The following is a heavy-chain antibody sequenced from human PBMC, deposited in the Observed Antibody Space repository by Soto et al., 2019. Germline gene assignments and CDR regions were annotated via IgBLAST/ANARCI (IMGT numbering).Heavy chain of an antibody. CDR1: GFTFSSYW. D-gene: IGHD5-12*01. CDR2: IKKDGSDK. V-gene: IGHV3-7*01. CDR3: ASRDGFNLDY. J-gene: IGHJ4*02. Sequence: EVQLVESGGKLVQPGGSLRLSCAASGFTFSSYWMTWFRQAPGKGLEWVANIKKDGSDKYYVDSVKGRFTISRDNAKNSLYLEMNSLTADDTAVYYCASRDGFNLDYWGQGTLVTVSS.